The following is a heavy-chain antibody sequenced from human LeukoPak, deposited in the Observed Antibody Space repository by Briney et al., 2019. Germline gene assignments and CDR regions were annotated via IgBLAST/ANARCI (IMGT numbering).Heavy chain of an antibody. CDR2: INHSGST. Sequence: SETLSLTCAVSGGSISSSNWWSWVRQPPGKGLEWIGEINHSGSTNYNPSLKSRVTISVDTSKNQFSLKLSSVTAADTAVYYCASLFDWDWGQGTLVTVSS. V-gene: IGHV4-4*02. J-gene: IGHJ4*02. D-gene: IGHD3-9*01. CDR1: GGSISSSNW. CDR3: ASLFDWD.